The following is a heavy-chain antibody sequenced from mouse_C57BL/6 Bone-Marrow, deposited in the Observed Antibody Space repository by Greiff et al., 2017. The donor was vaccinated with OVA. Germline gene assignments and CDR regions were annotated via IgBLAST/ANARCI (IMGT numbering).Heavy chain of an antibody. CDR2: IRSKSSNYAT. Sequence: DVQLVESGGGLVQPKGSLKLSCAASGFTFNTYAMHWVRQAPGKGLEWVARIRSKSSNYATYYADSVKDRFTISRDDSQSMLYLQMNNLKTEDTAMYYCVRRPYYSNYGYFDYWGQGTTLTVSS. J-gene: IGHJ2*01. CDR3: VRRPYYSNYGYFDY. V-gene: IGHV10-3*01. CDR1: GFTFNTYA. D-gene: IGHD2-5*01.